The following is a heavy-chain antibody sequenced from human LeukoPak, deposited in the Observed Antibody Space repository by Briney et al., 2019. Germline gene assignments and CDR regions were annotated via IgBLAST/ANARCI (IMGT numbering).Heavy chain of an antibody. CDR3: ARLSNGNPGDY. J-gene: IGHJ4*02. V-gene: IGHV4-39*07. D-gene: IGHD2-8*01. Sequence: SETLSLTCTVSGASISSTSYHWGWIRQPPGKGLEWIGSIYYSRNTYHNPSLKSRVTISVDTSKNQFSLKLNSVTAADTAVYYCARLSNGNPGDYWGQGTLVTVSS. CDR1: GASISSTSYH. CDR2: IYYSRNT.